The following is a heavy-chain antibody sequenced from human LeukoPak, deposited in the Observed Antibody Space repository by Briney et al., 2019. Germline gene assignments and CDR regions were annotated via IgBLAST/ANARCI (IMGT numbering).Heavy chain of an antibody. D-gene: IGHD5-18*01. CDR2: ISGSGGST. J-gene: IGHJ4*02. Sequence: PGGSLRLSCAGSGFTFSSYAMSWVRQAPGKGLEWVSAISGSGGSTYYADSVKGRFTISRDNSKNTLSLQMNSLRAEDTAVYYCAKVRGYSYGYDLDYWGQGTLVTVSS. V-gene: IGHV3-23*01. CDR3: AKVRGYSYGYDLDY. CDR1: GFTFSSYA.